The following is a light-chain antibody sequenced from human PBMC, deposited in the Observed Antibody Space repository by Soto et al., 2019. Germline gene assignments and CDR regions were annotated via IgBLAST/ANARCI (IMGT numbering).Light chain of an antibody. J-gene: IGKJ1*01. CDR1: QTVSSNF. Sequence: EIVLTQSPGTLSLSPGERGTLSCRASQTVSSNFLAWYQQKPGQAPRLLIFDASTRATGIPDRFTGSGSGTDFTLTISRLEPEDFAVYFCHQYHNWPRTFGQGTKVDIK. CDR2: DAS. V-gene: IGKV3-20*01. CDR3: HQYHNWPRT.